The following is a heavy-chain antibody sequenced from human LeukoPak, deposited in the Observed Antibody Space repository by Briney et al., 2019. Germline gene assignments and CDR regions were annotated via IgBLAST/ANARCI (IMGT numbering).Heavy chain of an antibody. CDR3: ARDGQRNYYYGMAV. CDR2: ITDTGITK. J-gene: IGHJ6*02. Sequence: GGSLRLSCAASGFSFSDYYMIWIRQAPGKGLEWLSYITDTGITKFYADSVKGRFTISRDNVKNSLFLQMNSLRADDTAVYYCARDGQRNYYYGMAVWGQGTTVTVSS. V-gene: IGHV3-11*01. CDR1: GFSFSDYY.